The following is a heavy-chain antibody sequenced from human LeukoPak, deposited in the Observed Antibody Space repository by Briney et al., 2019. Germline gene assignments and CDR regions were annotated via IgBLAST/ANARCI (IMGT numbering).Heavy chain of an antibody. J-gene: IGHJ3*02. CDR2: ISTYNYNT. Sequence: ASVRVSCKTSGYTFTSYDITWVRQAPGQGLEWMGYISTYNYNTHHSQKFQGRVFMSTDSSSGTAYMDLQSLTSDDTAVYYCARHMREFWSRRQPGDAFDIWGQGTMVTVSS. D-gene: IGHD3-3*01. CDR3: ARHMREFWSRRQPGDAFDI. CDR1: GYTFTSYD. V-gene: IGHV1-18*01.